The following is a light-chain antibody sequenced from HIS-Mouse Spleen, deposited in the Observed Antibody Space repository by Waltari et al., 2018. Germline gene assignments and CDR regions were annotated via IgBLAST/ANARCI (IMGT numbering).Light chain of an antibody. CDR1: SSNIGSNY. J-gene: IGLJ3*02. Sequence: QSVLTQPPSASGTPGQRVTISCSGSSSNIGSNYVYWYQQLPATAPKLLIYRNSQRPSGVHDRFSGSKSGNSASLAICGLQSEDEADYYCGAWDDSLSGWVFGGGTKLTVL. CDR3: GAWDDSLSGWV. V-gene: IGLV1-47*01. CDR2: RNS.